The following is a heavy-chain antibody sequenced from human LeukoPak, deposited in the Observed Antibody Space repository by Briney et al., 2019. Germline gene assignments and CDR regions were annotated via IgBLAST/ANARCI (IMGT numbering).Heavy chain of an antibody. V-gene: IGHV3-53*01. Sequence: GGSLRLSCAASEFTVNNNYLSWVRLAPGKGLEWVSIIYSDGSTYYADSVKGRFTISRDNAKNTLYLQMNSLRGEDTAVYYCARVVQYYDSSGYPNAFDIWGQGTMVTVSS. CDR2: IYSDGST. J-gene: IGHJ3*02. D-gene: IGHD3-22*01. CDR3: ARVVQYYDSSGYPNAFDI. CDR1: EFTVNNNY.